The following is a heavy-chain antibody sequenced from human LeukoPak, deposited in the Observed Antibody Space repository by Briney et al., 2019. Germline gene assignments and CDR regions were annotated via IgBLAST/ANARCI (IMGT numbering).Heavy chain of an antibody. D-gene: IGHD6-13*01. CDR3: ARDVSSSGGRVLYYFDY. V-gene: IGHV1-2*02. CDR1: GYTFTGYY. CDR2: INPNSGGT. J-gene: IGHJ4*02. Sequence: VASVKVSCKASGYTFTGYYMHWVRQAPGQGLEWMGWINPNSGGTNYAQKFQGRVTMTRDTSISTAYKELSRLRSDDTAVYYCARDVSSSGGRVLYYFDYWGQGTLVTVSS.